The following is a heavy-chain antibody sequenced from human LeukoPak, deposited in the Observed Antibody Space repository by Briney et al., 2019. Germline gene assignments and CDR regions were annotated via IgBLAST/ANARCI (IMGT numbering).Heavy chain of an antibody. CDR3: ATYCSAASCYQRGDY. Sequence: PSETLSLTCTVSGGSISSYYWSWIRQSPGKGLEWIAYIHHTGSTNYNPSLKSRVTISLDTSKNQFSLKLSSVTAADTAVYYCATYCSAASCYQRGDYWGQGTLVTVSS. D-gene: IGHD2-15*01. CDR1: GGSISSYY. CDR2: IHHTGST. V-gene: IGHV4-59*01. J-gene: IGHJ4*02.